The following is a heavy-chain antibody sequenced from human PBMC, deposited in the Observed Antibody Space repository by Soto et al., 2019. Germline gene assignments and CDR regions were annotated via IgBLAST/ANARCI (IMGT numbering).Heavy chain of an antibody. Sequence: GGSLRLSCAVSGFTFSLFGMHWVRQAPGKGLEWVAFISYEGRNKYYADSVKGRFTISRDNSGNTLSLQMDSLRPEDTAVYYCAKGRDSTLLRWQYFDNWGQGTQVTVSS. D-gene: IGHD4-17*01. V-gene: IGHV3-30*18. CDR2: ISYEGRNK. J-gene: IGHJ4*02. CDR1: GFTFSLFG. CDR3: AKGRDSTLLRWQYFDN.